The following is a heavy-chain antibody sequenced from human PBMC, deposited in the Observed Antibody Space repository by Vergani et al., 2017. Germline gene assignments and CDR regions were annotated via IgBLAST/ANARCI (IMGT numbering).Heavy chain of an antibody. Sequence: QMQLQESGPGLVKASETLSLTCTVSGDSIISRSYYWGWIRQPPGKGLEWIGSIYNSGNGDSSSSLKSRVTISADTSKNQFSLRLTSVTAADTAVYYCASGKYYSXSTSHFRGRYFDVWGRGTLVTVP. D-gene: IGHD3-16*01. CDR3: ASGKYYSXSTSHFRGRYFDV. CDR1: GDSIISRSYY. J-gene: IGHJ2*01. CDR2: IYNSGNG. V-gene: IGHV4-39*01.